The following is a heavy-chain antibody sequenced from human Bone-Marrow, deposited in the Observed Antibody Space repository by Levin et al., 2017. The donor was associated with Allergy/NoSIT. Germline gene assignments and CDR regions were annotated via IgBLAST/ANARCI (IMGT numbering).Heavy chain of an antibody. V-gene: IGHV4-30-4*08. D-gene: IGHD3-22*01. CDR2: IRSSGTP. Sequence: SETLSLTCTVSGASVSNGDDYWSWIRQTPGRGLEWIGYIRSSGTPSYTPSLKSRLTISMDRSKDQFSLSLTSVSAADTAVYFCARETYYYGKSGHYFHNFDSWGQGALVIVSS. CDR3: ARETYYYGKSGHYFHNFDS. J-gene: IGHJ4*02. CDR1: GASVSNGDDY.